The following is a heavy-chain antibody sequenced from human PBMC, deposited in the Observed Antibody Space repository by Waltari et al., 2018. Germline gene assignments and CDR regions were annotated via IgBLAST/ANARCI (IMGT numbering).Heavy chain of an antibody. D-gene: IGHD5-18*01. J-gene: IGHJ4*02. CDR2: INQSGST. CDR3: ATSWRLDTAMADQGY. Sequence: QVQLQQWGAGLLKPSETLSLTCAVYGGSFSGYYWSWIRQPPGKGLEWIGEINQSGSTNYNPSLKSRVTISVDTSKNQFSLKLSSVTAADTAVYYCATSWRLDTAMADQGYWGQGTLVTVSS. V-gene: IGHV4-34*01. CDR1: GGSFSGYY.